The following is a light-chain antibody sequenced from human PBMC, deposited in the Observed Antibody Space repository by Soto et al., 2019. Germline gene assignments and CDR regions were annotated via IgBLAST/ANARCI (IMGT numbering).Light chain of an antibody. J-gene: IGLJ3*02. CDR3: TSYVGSNIWV. V-gene: IGLV2-8*01. Sequence: QSALTQPPSASGSPGQSVTISCTGTSSDVGAYKYVSWYQQYPGKAPKLMIYEVSKRPSGVPDRFSGYQSGNKASLTVSGLQAEDEADYYCTSYVGSNIWVFGGGTKLTVL. CDR2: EVS. CDR1: SSDVGAYKY.